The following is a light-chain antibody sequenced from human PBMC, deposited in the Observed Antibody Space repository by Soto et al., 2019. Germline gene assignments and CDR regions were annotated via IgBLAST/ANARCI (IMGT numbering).Light chain of an antibody. J-gene: IGKJ5*01. CDR1: QGISIC. Sequence: DIQMPKSPSSVSAYVGDRVTITCRASQGISICLAWYQQKPGKAPKLLIYAASNLQSGVPSRLRDSGSGAECTLTISRLQPEDFANYYCQQSNSFPFTIGRRTRLDIK. V-gene: IGKV1-12*02. CDR3: QQSNSFPFT. CDR2: AAS.